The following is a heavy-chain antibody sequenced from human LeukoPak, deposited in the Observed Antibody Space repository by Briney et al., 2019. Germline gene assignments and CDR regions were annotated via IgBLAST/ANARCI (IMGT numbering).Heavy chain of an antibody. J-gene: IGHJ4*02. CDR3: ARVPYDFWSGYEFDY. V-gene: IGHV3-48*04. CDR1: GFTFSSYS. Sequence: GGSLRLSCAASGFTFSSYSMNWVRQAPGKGLEWVSYISSSSSTIYYADSVKGRLTISRDNAKNSLYLQMNSLRAEDTAVYYCARVPYDFWSGYEFDYWGQGTLVTVSS. D-gene: IGHD3-3*01. CDR2: ISSSSSTI.